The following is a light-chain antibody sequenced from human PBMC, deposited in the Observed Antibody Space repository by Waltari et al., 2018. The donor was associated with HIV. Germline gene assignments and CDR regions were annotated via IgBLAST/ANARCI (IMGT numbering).Light chain of an antibody. CDR3: NSYTISSTLGV. J-gene: IGLJ3*02. CDR2: EVT. CDR1: SSDVGGYNY. V-gene: IGLV2-14*01. Sequence: QSALTHPASVSGSPGQSITISCTGTSSDVGGYNYVSWYQQHPGKAPKLMIYEVTNRPSGVSNRFSGSKSGNTASLTISGLQAEDEADYYCNSYTISSTLGVFGGGTKLTVL.